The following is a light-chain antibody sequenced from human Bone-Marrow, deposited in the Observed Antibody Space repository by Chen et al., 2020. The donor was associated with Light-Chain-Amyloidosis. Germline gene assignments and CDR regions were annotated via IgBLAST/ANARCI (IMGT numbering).Light chain of an antibody. CDR1: NIGSTR. CDR2: DDS. V-gene: IGLV3-21*02. J-gene: IGLJ3*02. CDR3: QVWDRSSDRPV. Sequence: SYVLTQPPSVSVSPGQPAPIACGGNNIGSTRVHWYQQTPGQAPLLVVYDDSDRPSGIPERLSGSKSGNTATLTISRVEAGDEADYYCQVWDRSSDRPVFGGGTKLTVL.